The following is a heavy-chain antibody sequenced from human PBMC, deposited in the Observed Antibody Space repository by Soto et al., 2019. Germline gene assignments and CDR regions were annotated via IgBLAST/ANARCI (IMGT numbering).Heavy chain of an antibody. D-gene: IGHD3-9*01. CDR3: ARDRPLLRYFDPQKVNWFDP. V-gene: IGHV1-3*01. Sequence: QVQLVQSGAEVKKPGASVKVSCKASGYTFTSYAMHWVRQAPGQRLEWMGWINAGNGNTKYSQKFQGRVTITRDTSASTAYMELSSLRSEDTAVYYCARDRPLLRYFDPQKVNWFDPWGQGTLVTVSS. CDR1: GYTFTSYA. CDR2: INAGNGNT. J-gene: IGHJ5*02.